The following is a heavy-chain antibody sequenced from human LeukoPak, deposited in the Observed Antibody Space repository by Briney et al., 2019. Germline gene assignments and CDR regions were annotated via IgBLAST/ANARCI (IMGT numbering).Heavy chain of an antibody. CDR2: TSYDGSNK. J-gene: IGHJ6*02. CDR3: VRVPTYYDFWEDYGMDV. D-gene: IGHD3-3*01. Sequence: SGGSLRLSCAASGFTFSSYAMHWVRQAPGKGLEWVAVTSYDGSNKYYADSVKGRFTISRDNSKNTLYLQMNSLRAEDTAVYYCVRVPTYYDFWEDYGMDVWGQGTTVTVSS. CDR1: GFTFSSYA. V-gene: IGHV3-30*04.